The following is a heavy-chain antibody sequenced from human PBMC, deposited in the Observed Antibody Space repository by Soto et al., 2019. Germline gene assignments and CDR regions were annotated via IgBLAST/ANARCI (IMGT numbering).Heavy chain of an antibody. D-gene: IGHD4-17*01. Sequence: GGSLRLSCAASGFTFSDYYMSWIRQAPGKGLEWVSYISSSGSTIYYADSVKGRFTISRDNAKNSLYLQMNSLRAEDTAVYYCARVRMTTYYYYMDVWGKGTTVTVSS. CDR1: GFTFSDYY. CDR3: ARVRMTTYYYYMDV. CDR2: ISSSGSTI. J-gene: IGHJ6*03. V-gene: IGHV3-11*01.